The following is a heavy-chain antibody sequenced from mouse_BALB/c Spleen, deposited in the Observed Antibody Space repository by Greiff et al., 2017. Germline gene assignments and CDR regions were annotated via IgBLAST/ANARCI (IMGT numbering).Heavy chain of an antibody. CDR3: GRRTTAHAMDY. J-gene: IGHJ4*01. D-gene: IGHD1-2*01. CDR1: GYSFTGYF. V-gene: IGHV1-37*01. CDR2: INPYNGDT. Sequence: EVKLVESGPELVKPGASVKISCKASGYSFTGYFMNWVKQSHGKSLEWIGRINPYNGDTFYNQKFKGKATLTVDKSSSTAHMELLSLTSEDSAVYYCGRRTTAHAMDYWGQGTSVTVSS.